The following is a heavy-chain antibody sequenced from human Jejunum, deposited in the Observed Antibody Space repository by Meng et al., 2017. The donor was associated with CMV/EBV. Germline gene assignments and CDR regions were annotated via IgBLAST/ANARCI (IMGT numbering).Heavy chain of an antibody. V-gene: IGHV1-69*13. Sequence: QGRVVRSGAEVKKPGSSVKVACKTSGGSFSTHPFSWVRHAPGQGLEWMGGLIAVFDKTKAAPRFQDRVTFTADESTSTAYMELSSLTFDDTAVYFCARGRRNEPLFDYWGQGTLVTVSS. J-gene: IGHJ4*02. D-gene: IGHD1-14*01. CDR1: GGSFSTHP. CDR3: ARGRRNEPLFDY. CDR2: LIAVFDKT.